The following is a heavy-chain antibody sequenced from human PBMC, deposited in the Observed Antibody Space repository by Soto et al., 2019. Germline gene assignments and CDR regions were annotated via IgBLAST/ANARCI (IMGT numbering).Heavy chain of an antibody. CDR2: IDYSGTA. Sequence: QLQLQESGPGLVKPWETLSLTCTVSYGSISVSNVFLGWVRQPPGKGLEWIGNIDYSGTAYFNPSLGTRVPFPVDTSKNQFSLALYSVTAADTAVYYCARTTGRHLDFWGEGILVTVSS. J-gene: IGHJ4*02. CDR3: ARTTGRHLDF. V-gene: IGHV4-39*01. CDR1: YGSISVSNVF. D-gene: IGHD4-4*01.